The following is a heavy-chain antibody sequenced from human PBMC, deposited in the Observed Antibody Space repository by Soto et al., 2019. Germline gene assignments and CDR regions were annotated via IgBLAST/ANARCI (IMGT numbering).Heavy chain of an antibody. J-gene: IGHJ6*02. V-gene: IGHV3-33*01. CDR1: GFTFSSYG. D-gene: IGHD1-26*01. Sequence: GSLRLSCAASGFTFSSYGMHWVRQAPGKGLEWVAVIWYDGSNKYYADSVKGRFTISRDNSKNTLYLQMNSLRAEDTAVYYCAREIVGATHYYYYYGMDVWGQGTTVTVSS. CDR2: IWYDGSNK. CDR3: AREIVGATHYYYYYGMDV.